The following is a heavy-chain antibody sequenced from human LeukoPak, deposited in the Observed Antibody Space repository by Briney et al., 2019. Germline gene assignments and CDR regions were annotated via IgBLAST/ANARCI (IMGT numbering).Heavy chain of an antibody. CDR3: ARDRYYGSGSYQNYYYYGMDV. V-gene: IGHV3-21*01. CDR2: ISSSSSYI. Sequence: GGSLRLSCAASGFTFSSYSMNWVRQAPGKGLEWVSSISSSSSYIYYADSVKGRFTISRDNAKNSLYLQMNSLRAEDTAVYYCARDRYYGSGSYQNYYYYGMDVWGQGTTVTVSS. J-gene: IGHJ6*02. CDR1: GFTFSSYS. D-gene: IGHD3-10*01.